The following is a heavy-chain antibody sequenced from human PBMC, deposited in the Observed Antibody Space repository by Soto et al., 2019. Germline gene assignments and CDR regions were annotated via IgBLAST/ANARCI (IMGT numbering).Heavy chain of an antibody. Sequence: SVKVSCKASGGTFSSYTISWVRQAPGQGLEWMGRIIPILGIANYAQKFQGRVTITADKSTSTAYMELSSLRSEDTAVYYCARGEYYDFWSGHNWFDPWGQGTLVTVSS. D-gene: IGHD3-3*01. CDR3: ARGEYYDFWSGHNWFDP. V-gene: IGHV1-69*02. J-gene: IGHJ5*02. CDR2: IIPILGIA. CDR1: GGTFSSYT.